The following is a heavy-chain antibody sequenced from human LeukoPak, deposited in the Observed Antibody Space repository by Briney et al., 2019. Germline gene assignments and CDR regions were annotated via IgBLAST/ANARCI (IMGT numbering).Heavy chain of an antibody. J-gene: IGHJ3*02. CDR2: IKQDGSEK. D-gene: IGHD2-2*01. CDR1: GFTFSSYW. V-gene: IGHV3-7*01. Sequence: GGSLRLSCAASGFTFSSYWMSWVRQAPGKGLEWVANIKQDGSEKYYVDSVKGRFTISRDNAKNSLYLQMNSLRAEDTAVYYCARPHIVVVPAAILDHDAFDILGQGTMVTVSS. CDR3: ARPHIVVVPAAILDHDAFDI.